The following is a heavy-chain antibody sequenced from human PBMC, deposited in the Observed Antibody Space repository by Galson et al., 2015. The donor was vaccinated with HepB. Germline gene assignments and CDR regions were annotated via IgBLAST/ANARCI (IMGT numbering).Heavy chain of an antibody. D-gene: IGHD3-10*01. CDR2: ISYDGSNK. Sequence: SLRLSCAASGFTFSSYGMHWVRQAPGKGLEWVAVISYDGSNKYYADSVKGRFTISRDNSKNTLYLQMNSLRAEDTAVYYCAGWFGELLLQFDYWGQGTLVTVSS. J-gene: IGHJ4*02. V-gene: IGHV3-30*03. CDR3: AGWFGELLLQFDY. CDR1: GFTFSSYG.